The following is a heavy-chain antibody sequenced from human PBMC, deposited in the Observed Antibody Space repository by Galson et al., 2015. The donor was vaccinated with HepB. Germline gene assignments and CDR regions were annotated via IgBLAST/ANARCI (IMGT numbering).Heavy chain of an antibody. D-gene: IGHD3-10*01. CDR3: ARDRRVRGVIENWFDP. CDR2: ISAYNGNT. V-gene: IGHV1-18*04. CDR1: GYTFTSYG. J-gene: IGHJ5*02. Sequence: SVKVSCKASGYTFTSYGISWVRQAPGQGLEWMGWISAYNGNTNYAQKLQGRVTMTTDTSTSTAYMELRSLRSDDTAVYYCARDRRVRGVIENWFDPWGQGTLVTVSS.